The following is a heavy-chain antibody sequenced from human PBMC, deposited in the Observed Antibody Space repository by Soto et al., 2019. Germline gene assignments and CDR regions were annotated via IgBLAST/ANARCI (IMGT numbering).Heavy chain of an antibody. CDR1: GYSFTSYW. Sequence: GESLKISCKGSGYSFTSYWIGWVRQMPGKGLEWMGIIYPGDSDTRYSPSFQGQVTISADKSITTAYLQWSSLKASDTAMYYCARLREASGSYYNPLDYWGQGTLVTVSS. CDR2: IYPGDSDT. V-gene: IGHV5-51*01. J-gene: IGHJ4*02. CDR3: ARLREASGSYYNPLDY. D-gene: IGHD3-10*01.